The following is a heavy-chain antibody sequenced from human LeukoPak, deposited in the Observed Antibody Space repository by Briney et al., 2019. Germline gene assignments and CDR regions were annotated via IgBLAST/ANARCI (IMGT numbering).Heavy chain of an antibody. CDR1: GFTFYKSA. CDR2: ISGRGDFA. D-gene: IGHD3-3*01. CDR3: ARTEVEESGPIDY. Sequence: GESLRLSCAASGFTFYKSAMTWVRQAPGTGLEWVSAISGRGDFAYYADSVKGRLTISRENSENILYLQINSLRPDDTAVYYCARTEVEESGPIDYWAQGTLVTVSS. J-gene: IGHJ4*02. V-gene: IGHV3-23*01.